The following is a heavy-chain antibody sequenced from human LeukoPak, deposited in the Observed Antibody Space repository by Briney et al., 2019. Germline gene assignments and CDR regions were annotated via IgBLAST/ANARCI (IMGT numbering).Heavy chain of an antibody. V-gene: IGHV3-9*01. D-gene: IGHD6-13*01. J-gene: IGHJ4*02. CDR1: GFTFDDYA. CDR2: ISWNSGGR. Sequence: GGSLRLSCAASGFTFDDYAMHWVRQPPGKGLEWVSGISWNSGGRAYADSVKGRFTISRDIAKNSLYLQMNSLRAEDTALYNCAKDIYREYSSSWVIDYWGQGTLVTVSS. CDR3: AKDIYREYSSSWVIDY.